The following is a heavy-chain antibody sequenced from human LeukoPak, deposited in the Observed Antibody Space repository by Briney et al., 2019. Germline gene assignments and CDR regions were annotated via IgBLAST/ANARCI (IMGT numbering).Heavy chain of an antibody. Sequence: GGSLRLSCAASGFIFSKYAMTWVRQAPGKGLEWVSTINAVDANTYYADSVKGRFTVSRDNAMNTLYLQMNSLRAEDAAVYYCAKQFLDANWGQGTRVTVSS. CDR2: INAVDANT. J-gene: IGHJ4*02. CDR3: AKQFLDAN. CDR1: GFIFSKYA. V-gene: IGHV3-23*01. D-gene: IGHD6-19*01.